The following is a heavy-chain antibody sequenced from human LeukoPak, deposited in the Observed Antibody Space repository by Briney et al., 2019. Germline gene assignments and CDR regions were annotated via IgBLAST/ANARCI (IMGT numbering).Heavy chain of an antibody. Sequence: SAIIGSGRSTYYAHSVKGRFTISRDNSKNTLYLQMNSLRAEDTAVYYCAKRRLQLWSHFDYWGQEPWSPSPQ. CDR2: IIGSGRST. J-gene: IGHJ4*01. D-gene: IGHD5-18*01. V-gene: IGHV3-23*01. CDR3: AKRRLQLWSHFDY.